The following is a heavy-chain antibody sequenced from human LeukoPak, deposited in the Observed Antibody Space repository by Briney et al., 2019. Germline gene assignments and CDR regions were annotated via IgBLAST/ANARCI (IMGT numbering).Heavy chain of an antibody. Sequence: GGSLRLSCAASGFTFSSYDMHWVRHATGKGLEWVSAIGTAGDTYYPGSVKGRFTISRENAKNSLYLQMNSLRAEDTAVYYCARATPEMSWFDPWGQGTLVTVSS. CDR2: IGTAGDT. CDR1: GFTFSSYD. V-gene: IGHV3-13*01. J-gene: IGHJ5*02. CDR3: ARATPEMSWFDP.